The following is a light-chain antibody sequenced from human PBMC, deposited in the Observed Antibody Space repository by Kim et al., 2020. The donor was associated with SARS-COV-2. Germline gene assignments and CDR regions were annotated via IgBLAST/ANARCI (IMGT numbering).Light chain of an antibody. CDR2: DAS. V-gene: IGKV1-5*01. CDR3: HQYNSYSHT. Sequence: SASVGDRVTMTCRASQSITRLLAWYQQKPGKAPKLLIYDASSLKRGVPSRFSGSGSGTEFTLTISSLQPDDFATYYCHQYNSYSHTVGQGTKLEI. J-gene: IGKJ2*01. CDR1: QSITRL.